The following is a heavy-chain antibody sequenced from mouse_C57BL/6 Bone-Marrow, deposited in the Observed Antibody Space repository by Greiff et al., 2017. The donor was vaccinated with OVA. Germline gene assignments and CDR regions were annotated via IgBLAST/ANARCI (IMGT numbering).Heavy chain of an antibody. CDR3: AAPYYSNYVWFAY. CDR1: GYTFTSYW. D-gene: IGHD2-5*01. V-gene: IGHV1-64*01. Sequence: QVQLQQPGAELVKPGASVKLSCKASGYTFTSYWMHWVKQRPGQGLEWIGMIHPNSGSTNYNEKFKSKATLTVDKSSSTAYMQLSSLTSEDSAVYYCAAPYYSNYVWFAYWGQGTLVTVSA. J-gene: IGHJ3*01. CDR2: IHPNSGST.